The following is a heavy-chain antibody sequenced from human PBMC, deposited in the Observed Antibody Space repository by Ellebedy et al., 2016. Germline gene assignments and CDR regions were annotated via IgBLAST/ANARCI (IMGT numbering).Heavy chain of an antibody. Sequence: GGSLRLXXAASGFAFSDYYISWIRQAPGKGLEWVAYISTSGSTKFYADSVKGRFTVSRDNAENSVSLQMNSLTAEDTALYYCARTIVGGITNYFDHWGQGALVTVSS. D-gene: IGHD1-26*01. V-gene: IGHV3-11*01. CDR3: ARTIVGGITNYFDH. J-gene: IGHJ4*02. CDR1: GFAFSDYY. CDR2: ISTSGSTK.